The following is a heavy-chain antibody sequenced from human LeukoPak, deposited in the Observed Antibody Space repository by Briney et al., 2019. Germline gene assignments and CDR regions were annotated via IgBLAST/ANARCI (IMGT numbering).Heavy chain of an antibody. V-gene: IGHV3-15*01. D-gene: IGHD3-10*01. CDR3: TTHPLYYGSETYSRYYLDH. J-gene: IGHJ4*02. Sequence: PGGSLRLSCAASGFTFSNALMNWVRQAPGKGLEWVGRIKRKIDGGTTDFAAPVKGRFTISRDDSKDTLYLEINSLKTEATAMYYCTTHPLYYGSETYSRYYLDHWGQGILVTVSS. CDR1: GFTFSNAL. CDR2: IKRKIDGGTT.